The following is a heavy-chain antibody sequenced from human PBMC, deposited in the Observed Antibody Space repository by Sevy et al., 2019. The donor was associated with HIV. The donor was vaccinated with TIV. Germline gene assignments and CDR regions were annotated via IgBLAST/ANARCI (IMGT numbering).Heavy chain of an antibody. D-gene: IGHD1-26*01. CDR1: GFTFSSYS. CDR2: ISSSSSTI. Sequence: RGSLRLSCAASGFTFSSYSMNWVRQAPGKGLEWVSYISSSSSTIYYADSVKGRFTISRDNAKNSLYLQMNSLRDEDTAVYYCARLSRESYHKLDYWGQGTLVTVSS. CDR3: ARLSRESYHKLDY. V-gene: IGHV3-48*02. J-gene: IGHJ4*02.